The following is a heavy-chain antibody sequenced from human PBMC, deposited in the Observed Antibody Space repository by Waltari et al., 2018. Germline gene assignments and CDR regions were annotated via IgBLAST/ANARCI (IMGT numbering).Heavy chain of an antibody. CDR3: ARSRLPSSGYYYMDV. V-gene: IGHV3-48*01. CDR1: GFTFSSYS. J-gene: IGHJ6*03. D-gene: IGHD4-17*01. Sequence: EVQLVESGGGLVQPGGSLRLSCAASGFTFSSYSMNWVRQAPGKGLEWVSNIGSSSSTIYHADPVKGRFTIPRDNDKNSLYLQMDILRAEDTAVYYCARSRLPSSGYYYMDVWGKGTTVTVAS. CDR2: IGSSSSTI.